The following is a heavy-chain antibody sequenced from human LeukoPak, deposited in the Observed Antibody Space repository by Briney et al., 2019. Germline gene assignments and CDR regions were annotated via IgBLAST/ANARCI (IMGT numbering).Heavy chain of an antibody. J-gene: IGHJ4*02. CDR3: ASSYYYDSSGYPNFDY. CDR2: IYYSGST. V-gene: IGHV4-30-4*01. CDR1: GGSISSGDYY. Sequence: SQTLSLTCTVSGGSISSGDYYWSWIRQPPGKGLEWIGYIYYSGSTYYTPSLKSRVTISVDTSKNQFSLKLGSVTAADTAVYYCASSYYYDSSGYPNFDYWGQGTLVTVSS. D-gene: IGHD3-22*01.